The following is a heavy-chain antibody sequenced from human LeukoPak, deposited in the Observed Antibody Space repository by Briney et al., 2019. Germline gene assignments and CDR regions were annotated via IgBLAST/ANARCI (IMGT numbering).Heavy chain of an antibody. D-gene: IGHD2-2*01. Sequence: ASVKVSCKASGYTFTSYDTNWVRQGTGQGLEWMGWMNPNSGNTGYAQKFQGRVTMTRNTSISTAYMELSSLRSEDTAVYYCASVVVVPALADDAFDIWGQGTMVTVSS. CDR3: ASVVVVPALADDAFDI. J-gene: IGHJ3*02. V-gene: IGHV1-8*01. CDR2: MNPNSGNT. CDR1: GYTFTSYD.